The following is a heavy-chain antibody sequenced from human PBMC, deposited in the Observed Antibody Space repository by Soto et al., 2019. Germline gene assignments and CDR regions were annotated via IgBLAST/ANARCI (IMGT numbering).Heavy chain of an antibody. CDR2: ITGSGVST. D-gene: IGHD5-18*01. V-gene: IGHV3-23*01. CDR3: ANQADLFGYNYGSCFDF. Sequence: EVQLLESGGGLVQPGGSLRLSCAASGFTFSSYNLNWVRQAPGQGLEWVSTITGSGVSTYYADSVKGRFTISRDNSNDRLYQQMNSLRADDTAVYYCANQADLFGYNYGSCFDFWGHGTLVTVSS. J-gene: IGHJ4*01. CDR1: GFTFSSYN.